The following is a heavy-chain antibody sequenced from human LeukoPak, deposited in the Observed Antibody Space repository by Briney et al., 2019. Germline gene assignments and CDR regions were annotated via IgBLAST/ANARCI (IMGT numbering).Heavy chain of an antibody. D-gene: IGHD3-22*01. Sequence: GASVKVSCKASGYTFTSYGISWVRQAPGQGLEWMGWISAYNGNTNYAQKLQGRVTMTTDTSTSTAYMELRSLRSDDTAVYYCASTPYYYDSSGYYPPPGYYYYGMDVWGQGTTVTVSS. V-gene: IGHV1-18*01. CDR2: ISAYNGNT. J-gene: IGHJ6*02. CDR1: GYTFTSYG. CDR3: ASTPYYYDSSGYYPPPGYYYYGMDV.